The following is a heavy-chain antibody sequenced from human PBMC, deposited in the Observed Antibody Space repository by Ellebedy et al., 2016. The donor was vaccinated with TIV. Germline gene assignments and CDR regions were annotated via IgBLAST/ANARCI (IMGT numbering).Heavy chain of an antibody. J-gene: IGHJ4*02. CDR2: IRYDGSNK. Sequence: GESLKISCAASGFTFSNFGMHWVRQAPGKGLEWVAFIRYDGSNKYYADSVKGRFTFSRDNSKNTLYLQMNSLRAEDTALYYCAKDLAQWLVPNAYDYWGLGTLVTVSS. CDR1: GFTFSNFG. CDR3: AKDLAQWLVPNAYDY. D-gene: IGHD6-19*01. V-gene: IGHV3-30*02.